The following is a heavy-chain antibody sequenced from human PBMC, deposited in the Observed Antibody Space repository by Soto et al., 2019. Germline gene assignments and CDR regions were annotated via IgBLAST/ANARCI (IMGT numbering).Heavy chain of an antibody. CDR2: ISDSGGST. D-gene: IGHD3-10*01. CDR1: GFTFSTYA. J-gene: IGHJ4*02. V-gene: IGHV3-23*01. Sequence: EVQLLESGGGLVQPGGSLRLSCAASGFTFSTYAMTWVRQAPGKGLEWVSDISDSGGSTYYADSVKGRFTTSRDNSKNTLYLQMNSLRAEDTAVYYCVTLWFGFLYYFANWGQGTLVTVSS. CDR3: VTLWFGFLYYFAN.